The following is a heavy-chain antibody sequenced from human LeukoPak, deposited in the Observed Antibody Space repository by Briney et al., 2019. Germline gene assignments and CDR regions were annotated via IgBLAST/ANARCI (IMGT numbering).Heavy chain of an antibody. J-gene: IGHJ4*02. D-gene: IGHD5-24*01. V-gene: IGHV1-46*01. Sequence: GASVKVSCKAFGYTFTNNFMHWVRQAPGQGPEWMGLISPTGSFTAYAQKLQGRVTMTTDTSTSTAYMELRSLRSEDTAVYYCARDALVEMATTSFDYWGQGTLVTVSS. CDR3: ARDALVEMATTSFDY. CDR2: ISPTGSFT. CDR1: GYTFTNNF.